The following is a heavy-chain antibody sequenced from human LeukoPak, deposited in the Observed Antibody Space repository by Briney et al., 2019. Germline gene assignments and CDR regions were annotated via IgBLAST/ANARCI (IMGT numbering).Heavy chain of an antibody. D-gene: IGHD3-10*01. CDR3: AKPDTLWSGEFSINFDY. Sequence: GASVKVSCKASGGTFSSYAISWVRQAPGQGLEWMGRIIPIFGTANYAQKFQGRVTITTDESTSTAYMELSSLRSEDTAVYYCAKPDTLWSGEFSINFDYWGQGTLVTVSS. CDR2: IIPIFGTA. CDR1: GGTFSSYA. J-gene: IGHJ4*02. V-gene: IGHV1-69*05.